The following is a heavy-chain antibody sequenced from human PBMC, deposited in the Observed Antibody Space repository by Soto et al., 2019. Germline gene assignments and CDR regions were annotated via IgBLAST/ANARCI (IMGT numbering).Heavy chain of an antibody. CDR1: GFTVSSNY. CDR2: IYSGGST. J-gene: IGHJ4*02. CDR3: ARGGGPSYSSSWYYFDY. V-gene: IGHV3-53*02. D-gene: IGHD6-13*01. Sequence: EVQLVETGGGLIQPGGSLRLSCAASGFTVSSNYMSWVRQAPGKGLEWVSVIYSGGSTYYADSVKGRFTISRDNSKNTLYLQMNSLRAEDTAVYYCARGGGPSYSSSWYYFDYWGQGTLVTVSS.